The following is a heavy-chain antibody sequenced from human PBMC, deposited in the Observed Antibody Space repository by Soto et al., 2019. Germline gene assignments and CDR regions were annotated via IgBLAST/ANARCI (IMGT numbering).Heavy chain of an antibody. CDR2: INHSGST. CDR3: ARVWRRYGFDY. V-gene: IGHV4-34*01. D-gene: IGHD5-18*01. Sequence: PSETLSLTCAVYGGSFSGYYWSWIRQPPGKGLEWIGEINHSGSTNYNPSLKSRVTISVDTSKNQFSLKLSSVTAADTAVYYCARVWRRYGFDYWGQGTLVTVSS. CDR1: GGSFSGYY. J-gene: IGHJ4*02.